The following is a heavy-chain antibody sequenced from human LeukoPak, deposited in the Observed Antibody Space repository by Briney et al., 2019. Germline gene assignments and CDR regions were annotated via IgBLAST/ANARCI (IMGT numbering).Heavy chain of an antibody. V-gene: IGHV4-39*02. CDR1: GDSISSSRFF. D-gene: IGHD6-19*01. Sequence: SETLSLTCTVSGDSISSSRFFWAWIRQPPGKGLEWIASLSDGGSPKYSPSFQSRVSILTDTSKNQLYLNLKSVTAADTAVYYCARDANYRDRSGYPSPFDFWGQGILVIVSS. CDR3: ARDANYRDRSGYPSPFDF. J-gene: IGHJ4*02. CDR2: LSDGGSP.